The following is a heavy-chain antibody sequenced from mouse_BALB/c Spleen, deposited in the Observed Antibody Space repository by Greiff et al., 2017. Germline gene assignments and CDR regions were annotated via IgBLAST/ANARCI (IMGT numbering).Heavy chain of an antibody. D-gene: IGHD2-14*01. CDR2: ISSGGSYT. Sequence: EVQVVESGGDLVKPGGSLKLSCAASGFTFSSYGMSWVRQTPDKRLEWVATISSGGSYTYYPDSVKGRFTISRDNAKKTLYLQMSSLKSEDTAMYYCARYGYYRYDWDWYFEVWGAGTTVTVSS. J-gene: IGHJ1*01. CDR1: GFTFSSYG. CDR3: ARYGYYRYDWDWYFEV. V-gene: IGHV5-6*01.